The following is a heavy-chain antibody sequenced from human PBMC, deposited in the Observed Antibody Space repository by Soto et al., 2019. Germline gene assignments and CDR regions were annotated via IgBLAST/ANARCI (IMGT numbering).Heavy chain of an antibody. CDR2: IWYDGSNK. CDR3: ARSYYYDLLFFDY. V-gene: IGHV3-33*01. J-gene: IGHJ4*02. D-gene: IGHD3-22*01. Sequence: GGSLRLSCAASGFTFSSYGMHWVRQAPGKGLEWVAVIWYDGSNKYYADSVKGRFTISRDNSKNTLYLQMNSLRAEDTAVYYCARSYYYDLLFFDYWGQGTLVTVSS. CDR1: GFTFSSYG.